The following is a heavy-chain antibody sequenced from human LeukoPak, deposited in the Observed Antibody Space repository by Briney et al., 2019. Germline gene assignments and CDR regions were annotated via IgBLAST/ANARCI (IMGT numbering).Heavy chain of an antibody. D-gene: IGHD5-18*01. CDR2: ISWNSGSI. J-gene: IGHJ4*02. CDR1: GFTFDDYA. CDR3: AKAVDTAMVAHFDY. V-gene: IGHV3-9*01. Sequence: GGSLRLSCAASGFTFDDYAMHWVRQAPGRGLEWVSGISWNSGSIGYADSVKGRFTISGDNAKNSLYLQMNSLRAEDTALYYCAKAVDTAMVAHFDYWGQGTLVTVSS.